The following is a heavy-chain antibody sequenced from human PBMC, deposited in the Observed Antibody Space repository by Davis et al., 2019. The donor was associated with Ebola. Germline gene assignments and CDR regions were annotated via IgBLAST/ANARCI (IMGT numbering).Heavy chain of an antibody. CDR3: AKVQAARPFYYGMDV. CDR2: ISGSGGST. CDR1: GFTFSSYA. V-gene: IGHV3-23*01. J-gene: IGHJ6*02. Sequence: PGGSLRLSCAASGFTFSSYAMSWVRQAPGKGLEWVSAISGSGGSTYYADSVKGRFTISRDNSKNTLYLQMNSLRAEDTAVYYCAKVQAARPFYYGMDVWGQGTTVTVSS. D-gene: IGHD6-13*01.